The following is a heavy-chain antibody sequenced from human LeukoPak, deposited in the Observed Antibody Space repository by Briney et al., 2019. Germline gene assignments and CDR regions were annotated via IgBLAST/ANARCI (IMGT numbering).Heavy chain of an antibody. Sequence: GGSLRLSCAASGFTFSSYGMHWVRQAPGKGLEWVAVISYDGSSKYYADSVKGRFTISRDNSKNTLYLQMNSLRAEDTAVYYCAKEGLGYSYAPPDYWGQGTLVTVSS. J-gene: IGHJ4*02. V-gene: IGHV3-30*18. CDR1: GFTFSSYG. CDR2: ISYDGSSK. D-gene: IGHD5-18*01. CDR3: AKEGLGYSYAPPDY.